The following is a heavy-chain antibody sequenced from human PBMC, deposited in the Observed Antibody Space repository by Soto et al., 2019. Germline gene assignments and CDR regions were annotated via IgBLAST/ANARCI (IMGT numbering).Heavy chain of an antibody. Sequence: PGGSLRLSCAASGFTFSSYGMHWVRQAPGKGLEWVAVISYDGSNKYYADSVKGRFTISRDNSKNTLYLQMNSLRAEDTAVYYCAKVRTTLHATAQPKKPNGFDPWGQGTLVTVSS. CDR3: AKVRTTLHATAQPKKPNGFDP. V-gene: IGHV3-30*18. J-gene: IGHJ5*02. D-gene: IGHD1-1*01. CDR1: GFTFSSYG. CDR2: ISYDGSNK.